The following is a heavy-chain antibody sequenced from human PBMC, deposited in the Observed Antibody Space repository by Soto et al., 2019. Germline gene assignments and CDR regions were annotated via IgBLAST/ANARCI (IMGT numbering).Heavy chain of an antibody. V-gene: IGHV4-30-2*01. D-gene: IGHD6-6*01. J-gene: IGHJ4*02. CDR3: ARVAHSSSSVDY. CDR2: IYHSGST. CDR1: GGSISSGGYS. Sequence: QLQLQESGPGLVKPSQTLSLTCAVSGGSISSGGYSWSWIRQPPGKGLEWIGYIYHSGSTYYNPSLKSRVTISVDRSKNQFSLKLSSVTAADTAVYYCARVAHSSSSVDYWGQGTLVTVSS.